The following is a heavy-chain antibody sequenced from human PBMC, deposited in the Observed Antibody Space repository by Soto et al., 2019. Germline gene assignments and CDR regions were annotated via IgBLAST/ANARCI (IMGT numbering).Heavy chain of an antibody. D-gene: IGHD3-22*01. J-gene: IGHJ3*01. CDR1: GGSLSSHF. CDR3: ARGGYDFSGVNFDEGFDF. CDR2: IFYTGIT. V-gene: IGHV4-59*11. Sequence: QVQLQESGPRLVKPSETLSLTCSVSGGSLSSHFWAWIRQPPGKGLEWVGYIFYTGITKYNPSLQSRVSISVDTSKEQFSLTLNSVTAADTAVYYCARGGYDFSGVNFDEGFDFWGQGIPVTVS.